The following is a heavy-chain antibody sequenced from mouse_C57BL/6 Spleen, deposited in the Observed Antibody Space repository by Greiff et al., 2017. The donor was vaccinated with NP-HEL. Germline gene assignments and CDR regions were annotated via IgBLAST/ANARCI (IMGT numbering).Heavy chain of an antibody. Sequence: VQLQQSGAELVRPGASVTLSCKASGYTFTDYEMHWVKQTPVHGLEWIGAIDPETGGTAYNQKFKGKAILTADKSSSTAYMELRSLTSEDSAVYYCTLYYGSSYEGAMDYWGQGTSVTVSS. J-gene: IGHJ4*01. CDR2: IDPETGGT. D-gene: IGHD1-1*01. V-gene: IGHV1-15*01. CDR3: TLYYGSSYEGAMDY. CDR1: GYTFTDYE.